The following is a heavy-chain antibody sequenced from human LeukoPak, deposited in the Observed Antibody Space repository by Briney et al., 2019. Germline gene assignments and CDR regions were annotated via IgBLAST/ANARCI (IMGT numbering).Heavy chain of an antibody. D-gene: IGHD3-10*01. Sequence: ASVKVSRKTSGNIFTTYYMHWVRQAPGQGLEWMGIINPSVGSTTYAQKFQGRVTMTRDMSTSTVYMELSSLRSEDTAVYYCARDKYYYGSGSYSGYYMDVWGKGTTVIVSS. CDR2: INPSVGST. CDR3: ARDKYYYGSGSYSGYYMDV. V-gene: IGHV1-46*01. J-gene: IGHJ6*03. CDR1: GNIFTTYY.